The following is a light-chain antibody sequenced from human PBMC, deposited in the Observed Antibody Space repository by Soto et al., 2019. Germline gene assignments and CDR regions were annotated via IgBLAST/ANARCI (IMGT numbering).Light chain of an antibody. CDR3: HQYNDWPPGPT. CDR2: DAS. V-gene: IGKV3-15*01. CDR1: QSVSSK. Sequence: ETVMTQSPATLSVSPGERVTLSCRASQSVSSKLAWYQQKPGQAPRLLIYDASTRATGIPGRYSGSGSGTEFTRTISSLQSEDSAVYYWHQYNDWPPGPTFGGGTKVEIK. J-gene: IGKJ4*01.